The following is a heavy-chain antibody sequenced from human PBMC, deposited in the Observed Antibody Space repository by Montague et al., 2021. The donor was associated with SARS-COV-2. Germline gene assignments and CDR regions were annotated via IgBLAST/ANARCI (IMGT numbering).Heavy chain of an antibody. CDR2: ISYGGIA. CDR3: AGKVLTVPADY. V-gene: IGHV4-4*02. D-gene: IGHD4-11*01. Sequence: SDTLSLTRAVSGVSITSTNWWCLVRQPPGKGLEWIGEISYGGIATYNPSLKSRATTSMDRSRNLFSLKPSSVTAADTAIYYCAGKVLTVPADYWGQGTLVTVS. CDR1: GVSITSTNW. J-gene: IGHJ4*02.